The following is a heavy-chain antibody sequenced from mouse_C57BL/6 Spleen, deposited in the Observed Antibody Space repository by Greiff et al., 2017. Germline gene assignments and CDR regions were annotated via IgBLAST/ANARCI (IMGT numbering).Heavy chain of an antibody. CDR1: GYTFTDYE. D-gene: IGHD1-1*01. CDR2: IDPETGGT. CDR3: TKWYYYGSLDY. V-gene: IGHV1-15*01. Sequence: VQLQQSGAELVRPGASVTLSCKASGYTFTDYEMHWVKQTPVHGLEWIGAIDPETGGTAHNQKFKGKAIRTADKSSSTAYMGLSSLTSEVSAVYYCTKWYYYGSLDYWGQGTTLTVSS. J-gene: IGHJ2*01.